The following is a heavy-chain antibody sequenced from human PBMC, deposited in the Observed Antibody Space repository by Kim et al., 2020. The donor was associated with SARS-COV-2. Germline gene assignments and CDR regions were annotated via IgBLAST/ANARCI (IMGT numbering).Heavy chain of an antibody. CDR2: ISYDGSNK. J-gene: IGHJ5*02. D-gene: IGHD3-3*01. CDR3: AKDPRFRDSDPTGNWFAP. V-gene: IGHV3-30*18. Sequence: GGSLRLSCAASGFTFSSYGMHWVRQAPGKGLEWVAVISYDGSNKYYADSVKGRFTISRDNSKNTLYLQMNSLRAEDTAVYYCAKDPRFRDSDPTGNWFAPWGQGTLVTVSS. CDR1: GFTFSSYG.